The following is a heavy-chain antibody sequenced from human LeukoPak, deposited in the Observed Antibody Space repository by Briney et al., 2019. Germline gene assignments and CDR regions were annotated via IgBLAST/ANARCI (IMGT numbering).Heavy chain of an antibody. CDR1: SYTFTNYG. V-gene: IGHV1-18*01. CDR2: ISAYNGNT. J-gene: IGHJ6*03. Sequence: GASVKVSCKASSYTFTNYGISWVRQAPGQGLEWMGWISAYNGNTNYAQKLQGRVTMTTDTSTSTAYMELRGLRSDDTAVYYCARGGGQGYSGYAYYYYYYYMDVWGKGTTVTVSS. CDR3: ARGGGQGYSGYAYYYYYYYMDV. D-gene: IGHD5-12*01.